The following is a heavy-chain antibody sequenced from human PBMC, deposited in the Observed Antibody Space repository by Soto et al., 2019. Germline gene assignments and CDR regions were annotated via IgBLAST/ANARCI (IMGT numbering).Heavy chain of an antibody. V-gene: IGHV3-23*01. Sequence: EVQLLDSGGGLVQSGGSLRLSCAASGLTFSTYAMTWVRQAPGKGLEWVATINNSGGSTWYADSVKGRFTISGDNSKNTLYLQMNSLRVEDTALYYCAKPPAKSVLGGVSWGQGTLVTVSS. J-gene: IGHJ5*02. CDR2: INNSGGST. D-gene: IGHD3-16*01. CDR3: AKPPAKSVLGGVS. CDR1: GLTFSTYA.